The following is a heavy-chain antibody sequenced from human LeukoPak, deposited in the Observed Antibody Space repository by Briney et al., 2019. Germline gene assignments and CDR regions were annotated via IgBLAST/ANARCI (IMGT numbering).Heavy chain of an antibody. Sequence: PSETLSLTCTVSGGSISNYYWTWIRQPPGKGLEWIGFISTSGSPNHNPSLKTRVTISIDTSKSQFSPKLSSVTAADTAVYYCARRSYHLLTGYYKGGNYHYYYMDVWGKGTTVTVSS. D-gene: IGHD3-9*01. V-gene: IGHV4-4*09. CDR2: ISTSGSP. CDR3: ARRSYHLLTGYYKGGNYHYYYMDV. J-gene: IGHJ6*03. CDR1: GGSISNYY.